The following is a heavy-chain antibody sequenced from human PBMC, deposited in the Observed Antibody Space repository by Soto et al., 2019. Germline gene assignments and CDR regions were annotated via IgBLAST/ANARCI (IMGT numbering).Heavy chain of an antibody. CDR3: ARGRGSFYLDF. D-gene: IGHD1-26*01. CDR2: LHNDGRIT. V-gene: IGHV3-74*01. Sequence: EVQLVESGGGLVQPGGSLRLSCAASGFTFSNYWMYWVRQAPGKGLVWVSRLHNDGRITTYADSVKGRFTISRDIAKNTLHLQMDGLRADDTAMYYCARGRGSFYLDFWGQGTLVTVSS. CDR1: GFTFSNYW. J-gene: IGHJ4*02.